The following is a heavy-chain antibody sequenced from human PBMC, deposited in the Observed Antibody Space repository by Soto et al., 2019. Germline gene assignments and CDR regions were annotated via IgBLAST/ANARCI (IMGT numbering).Heavy chain of an antibody. D-gene: IGHD1-1*01. V-gene: IGHV4-34*09. J-gene: IGHJ4*02. CDR3: ARELDAIDY. CDR1: GGSFSGYY. Sequence: KTSETLSLTCAVYGGSFSGYYWSWIRQPPGKGLEWIGYIYYSGSTYYNPSLKSRVTISVDTSKNQFSLKLSSVTAADTAVYYCARELDAIDYWGQGTLVTVSS. CDR2: IYYSGST.